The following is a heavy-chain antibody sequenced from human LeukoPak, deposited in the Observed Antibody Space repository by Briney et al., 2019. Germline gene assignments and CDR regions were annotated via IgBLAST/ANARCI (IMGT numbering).Heavy chain of an antibody. D-gene: IGHD3-9*01. J-gene: IGHJ4*02. CDR3: AKWGDYDVLTGYYVSDY. Sequence: GGSLRLSCAASGFTFSNYAMSWFRQAPGRGREWVSAIPGSGGNTYYADSVKGRFTISRDNSKNTVFLQMNSLRAEDTAVYYCAKWGDYDVLTGYYVSDYWGQGTLVTVSS. CDR1: GFTFSNYA. CDR2: IPGSGGNT. V-gene: IGHV3-23*01.